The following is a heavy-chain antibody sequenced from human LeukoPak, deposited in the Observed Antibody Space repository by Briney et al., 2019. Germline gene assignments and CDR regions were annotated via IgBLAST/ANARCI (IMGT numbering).Heavy chain of an antibody. CDR2: INPGGVSR. D-gene: IGHD1-1*01. CDR1: GFTFTTYS. CDR3: AKDRAGTPWAD. Sequence: PGGSLRLSCAASGFTFTTYSMTWVRQAPGKGLEWVSTINPGGVSRYYADSVKGRFTISRDNSEDTVSLQMNSLRVDDTAIYYCAKDRAGTPWADWGQGTLVTVSS. V-gene: IGHV3-23*01. J-gene: IGHJ4*02.